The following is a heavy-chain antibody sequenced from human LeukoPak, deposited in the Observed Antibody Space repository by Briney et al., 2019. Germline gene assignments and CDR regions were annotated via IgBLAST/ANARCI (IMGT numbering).Heavy chain of an antibody. CDR1: GGSISSSNW. Sequence: PSGTLSLTCAVSGGSISSSNWWSWVRQPPGKGLEWIGSIYYSGSTYYNPSLKSRVTISVDTSKNQFSLKLCSVTAADTAVYYCARCLRVCHYWGQGTLVTVSS. V-gene: IGHV4-4*02. CDR3: ARCLRVCHY. CDR2: IYYSGST. D-gene: IGHD5-24*01. J-gene: IGHJ4*02.